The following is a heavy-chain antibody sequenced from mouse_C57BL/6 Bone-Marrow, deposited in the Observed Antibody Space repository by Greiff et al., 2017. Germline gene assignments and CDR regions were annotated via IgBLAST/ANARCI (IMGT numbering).Heavy chain of an antibody. CDR2: SRNKANDYTT. Sequence: EVNVVDSGGGLVQSGRSLRLSCATSGFTFSDFYMEWARQAPGKGLEWIAASRNKANDYTTEYSASVKGRFIVSRDTSQSILYLQMNALRAEDTAIYYCARANCDWYFDVWGTGTTVTVSS. V-gene: IGHV7-1*01. CDR1: GFTFSDFY. CDR3: ARANCDWYFDV. D-gene: IGHD4-1*01. J-gene: IGHJ1*03.